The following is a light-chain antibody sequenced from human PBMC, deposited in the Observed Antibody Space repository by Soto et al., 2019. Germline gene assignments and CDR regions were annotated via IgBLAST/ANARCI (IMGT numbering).Light chain of an antibody. V-gene: IGKV1-5*03. J-gene: IGKJ5*01. CDR2: KAS. CDR1: QSITRL. CDR3: QQYNNYPLT. Sequence: DIQMTQSPSTLSASVGDRVTITCRASQSITRLLAWYQQKPGRAPTLLIYKASSLESGVPSRFSASGSGTEFSLTISSLQPDDFATYYCQQYNNYPLTFGQGTRLEIK.